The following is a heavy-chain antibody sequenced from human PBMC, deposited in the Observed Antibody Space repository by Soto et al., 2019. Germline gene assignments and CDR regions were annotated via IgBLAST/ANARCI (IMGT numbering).Heavy chain of an antibody. CDR3: ARHWITMVRGVCHFDY. V-gene: IGHV4-39*01. Sequence: QLQLQESGPGLVKPSETLSLTCTVSGGSFSSSSYYWGWIRQPPGKGLEWIGSIYYSGSTYYNPSLKSRVTMSVDPSKNQFSLKLISVTAADTAVYYCARHWITMVRGVCHFDYWGQGTLVTVS. CDR2: IYYSGST. D-gene: IGHD3-10*01. CDR1: GGSFSSSSYY. J-gene: IGHJ4*02.